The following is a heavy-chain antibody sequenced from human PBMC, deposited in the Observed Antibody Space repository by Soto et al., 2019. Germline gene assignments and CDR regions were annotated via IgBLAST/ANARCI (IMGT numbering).Heavy chain of an antibody. D-gene: IGHD4-17*01. CDR3: ARDYGDYGGFDP. J-gene: IGHJ5*02. V-gene: IGHV4-59*08. CDR1: GGSISSYY. Sequence: SGTLSLTCTVSGGSISSYYWSWIRQPPGKGLEWIGYIYYSGSTNYNPSLKSRVTISVDTSKNQFSLKPSSVTAADTAVYYCARDYGDYGGFDPWGQGTLVTVSS. CDR2: IYYSGST.